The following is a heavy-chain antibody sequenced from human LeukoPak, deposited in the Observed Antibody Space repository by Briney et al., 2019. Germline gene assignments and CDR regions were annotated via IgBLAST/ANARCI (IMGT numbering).Heavy chain of an antibody. D-gene: IGHD6-19*01. J-gene: IGHJ4*02. CDR1: GFTFSSYA. V-gene: IGHV3-53*01. Sequence: GGSLRLSCAASGFTFSSYAMSWVRQAPGKGLEWVSVIYSGGTTYFADSVKGRFTISRDNSKNTLDLQMNSLRAEDTAVYYCARRRSSGWYFDLWGQGTLITVSS. CDR3: ARRRSSGWYFDL. CDR2: IYSGGTT.